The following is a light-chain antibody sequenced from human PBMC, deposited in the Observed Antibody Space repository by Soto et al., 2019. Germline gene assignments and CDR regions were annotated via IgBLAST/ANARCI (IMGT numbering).Light chain of an antibody. V-gene: IGKV3-20*01. CDR3: QQYGSSPGT. CDR2: GAS. J-gene: IGKJ1*01. Sequence: EIVLTQSPGTLSLSPGERATLSFRASQSVSSSYLAWYQQKPGQAPRLLIFGASIRDTGVPDRFSGSGSGTDFTLTISRLEAEDFAVYYCQQYGSSPGTFGQGTKVDI. CDR1: QSVSSSY.